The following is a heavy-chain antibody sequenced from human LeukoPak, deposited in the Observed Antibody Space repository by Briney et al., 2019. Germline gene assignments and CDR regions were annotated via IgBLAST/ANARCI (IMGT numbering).Heavy chain of an antibody. V-gene: IGHV3-48*01. Sequence: PGGSLRLSCAASGFTFNYYTMNWVRQAPGKGLEWLSYISSGSSTIYYADSVKGRFTVSRDNAKNSLYLQMNSLRAGDTAVYYCARPPRIAVAVYGTWFDPWGQGTLVTVSS. CDR3: ARPPRIAVAVYGTWFDP. D-gene: IGHD6-19*01. CDR1: GFTFNYYT. CDR2: ISSGSSTI. J-gene: IGHJ5*02.